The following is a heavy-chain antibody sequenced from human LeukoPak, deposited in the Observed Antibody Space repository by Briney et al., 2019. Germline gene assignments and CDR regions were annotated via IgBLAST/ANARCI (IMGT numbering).Heavy chain of an antibody. D-gene: IGHD3-22*01. V-gene: IGHV4-34*01. CDR1: GGSFSGYY. CDR3: ARENYYDSSGQDGYMDV. Sequence: PSETLPLTCAVYGGSFSGYYWSWIRQPPGKGLEWIGEINDSGSTNYNPSLKSRVTISVDTSKNQFCLKLSSVTAADTAVYYCARENYYDSSGQDGYMDVWGKGTTVTVSS. CDR2: INDSGST. J-gene: IGHJ6*03.